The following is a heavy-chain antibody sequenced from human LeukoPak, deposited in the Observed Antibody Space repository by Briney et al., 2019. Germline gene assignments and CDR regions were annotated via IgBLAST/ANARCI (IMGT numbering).Heavy chain of an antibody. CDR1: GFTFSTYA. CDR3: AKVAPLGSSWYAFNY. J-gene: IGHJ4*02. CDR2: VTSGGDTT. V-gene: IGHV3-23*01. D-gene: IGHD6-13*01. Sequence: PGGSLRLSCAASGFTFSTYAISWVRQAPGKGLEWVSGVTSGGDTTYYADSVKGRFTISRDNSKNTVSLHMNSLRAEDTAVYYYAKVAPLGSSWYAFNYWGQGTLVTVSS.